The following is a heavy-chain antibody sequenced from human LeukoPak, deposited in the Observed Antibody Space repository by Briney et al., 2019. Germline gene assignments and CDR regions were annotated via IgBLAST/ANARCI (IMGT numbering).Heavy chain of an antibody. Sequence: PGGSLRLSCAASGFSFSNFWMHWVRQAPGMGLVWVSQINPDGTAALYADSVKGRFTISRDNAKNTLYLLMNTLRADDTAVYYCAKGSNFAFDNWGQGILVTVSS. CDR3: AKGSNFAFDN. V-gene: IGHV3-74*01. D-gene: IGHD1-1*01. CDR1: GFSFSNFW. CDR2: INPDGTAA. J-gene: IGHJ4*02.